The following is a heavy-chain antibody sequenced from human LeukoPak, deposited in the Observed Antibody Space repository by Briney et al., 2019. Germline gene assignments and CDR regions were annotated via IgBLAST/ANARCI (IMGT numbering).Heavy chain of an antibody. CDR2: ISSSGTTI. CDR3: ARDLRGRPTVGATGLYFDY. D-gene: IGHD1-26*01. J-gene: IGHJ4*02. V-gene: IGHV3-48*03. CDR1: GFLFSSYE. Sequence: AGGSLRLSCAASGFLFSSYEMNGVRQAPGRGLEWIAYISSSGTTIHYADSVKGRFTISRDDAKSSVYLQMDSLSDEDTAVYYCARDLRGRPTVGATGLYFDYWGQGTLVTVSS.